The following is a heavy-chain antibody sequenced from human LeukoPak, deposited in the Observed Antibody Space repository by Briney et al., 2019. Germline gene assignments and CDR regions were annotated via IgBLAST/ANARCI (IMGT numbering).Heavy chain of an antibody. CDR1: GFTFSSYG. CDR2: IWYDGSNK. D-gene: IGHD3-10*01. J-gene: IGHJ4*02. CDR3: ARVKWFGELNFDY. V-gene: IGHV3-33*01. Sequence: GGSLRLSCAASGFTFSSYGMHWVRQAPGKGLEWVAVIWYDGSNKYYADSVKGRFTISRDNSKNTLYLQMNSLGAEDTAVYYCARVKWFGELNFDYWGQGTLVTVSS.